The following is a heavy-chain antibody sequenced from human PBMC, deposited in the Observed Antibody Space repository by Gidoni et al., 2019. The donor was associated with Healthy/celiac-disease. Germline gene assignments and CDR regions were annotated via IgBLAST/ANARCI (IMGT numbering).Heavy chain of an antibody. CDR2: IKGDGSST. CDR3: ARDPHGANSN. D-gene: IGHD1-7*01. CDR1: GFTFRNYW. V-gene: IGHV3-74*01. Sequence: EFPLVDSGGALVQPGVSLRLSCPASGFTFRNYWMHWVRQVPGKGLVGVLRIKGDGSSTSYADSVKGRFTISRDNAKNTLYLQMNSLRADDTAVYYGARDPHGANSNWGQGNLVTVSS. J-gene: IGHJ4*02.